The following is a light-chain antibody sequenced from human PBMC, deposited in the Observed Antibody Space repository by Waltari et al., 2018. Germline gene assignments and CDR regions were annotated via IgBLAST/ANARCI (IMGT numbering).Light chain of an antibody. CDR1: SGHSSNI. V-gene: IGLV4-69*02. CDR2: VNSDGSH. CDR3: QTGGHGTWV. Sequence: QLVLTQSPSASASLGASVKLTCTLSSGHSSNIVAWHQQQPEKGPRFLMKVNSDGSHGKGDVIADPFSGSSSGAARYLPISSVQSKDEAVYYCQTGGHGTWVFGGGTKLTVL. J-gene: IGLJ3*02.